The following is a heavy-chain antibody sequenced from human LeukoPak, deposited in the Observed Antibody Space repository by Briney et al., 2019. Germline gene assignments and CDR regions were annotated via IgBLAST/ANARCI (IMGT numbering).Heavy chain of an antibody. D-gene: IGHD3-22*01. CDR3: ARDDSSGYYHDY. V-gene: IGHV3-53*01. CDR1: GFTVSTNY. Sequence: GGSLRLSCAASGFTVSTNYMSWVRQAPGKGLEWVSVIYSGGSTYYADSVKGRFTISRDNSKNTLYLQMSSLRAEDTAVYYCARDDSSGYYHDYWGQGTLVTVSS. J-gene: IGHJ4*02. CDR2: IYSGGST.